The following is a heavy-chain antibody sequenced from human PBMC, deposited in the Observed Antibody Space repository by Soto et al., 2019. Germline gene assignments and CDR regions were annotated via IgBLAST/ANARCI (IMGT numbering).Heavy chain of an antibody. V-gene: IGHV4-34*01. CDR3: ARARAIFGVVIQFYYGMDV. J-gene: IGHJ6*02. CDR1: GVSIKSHY. CDR2: INHSGST. D-gene: IGHD3-3*01. Sequence: SETLSLTCNVSGVSIKSHYWAWIRQPPGKGLEWIGEINHSGSTNYNPSLKSRVTISVDTSKNQFSLKLSSVTAADTAVYYCARARAIFGVVIQFYYGMDVWGQGTTVTVSS.